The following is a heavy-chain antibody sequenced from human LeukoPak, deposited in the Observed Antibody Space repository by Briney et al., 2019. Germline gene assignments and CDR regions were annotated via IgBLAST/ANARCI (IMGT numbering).Heavy chain of an antibody. V-gene: IGHV1-69*05. J-gene: IGHJ4*02. D-gene: IGHD3-22*01. Sequence: SVKVSCKASGGTFSSYAISWVRQAPGQGLEWMGGIIPIFGTANYVQKFQGRVTITTDESTSTAYMELSSLRSEDTAVYYCAREGYYYDSSGYYDYWGQGTLVTVSS. CDR3: AREGYYYDSSGYYDY. CDR2: IIPIFGTA. CDR1: GGTFSSYA.